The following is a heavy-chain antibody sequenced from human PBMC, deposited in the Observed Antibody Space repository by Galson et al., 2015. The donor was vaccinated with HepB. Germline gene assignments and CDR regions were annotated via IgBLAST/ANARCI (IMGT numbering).Heavy chain of an antibody. D-gene: IGHD6-19*01. CDR2: ISYDGSNK. V-gene: IGHV3-30-3*01. CDR3: AGNSGGFDY. Sequence: SLRLSCAASGFTFSSYAMHWVRQAPGKGLEWVAVISYDGSNKYYADSVKGRFTISRDNSKNTLYLQMNSLRAEDTAVYYCAGNSGGFDYWGQGTLVTVSS. CDR1: GFTFSSYA. J-gene: IGHJ4*02.